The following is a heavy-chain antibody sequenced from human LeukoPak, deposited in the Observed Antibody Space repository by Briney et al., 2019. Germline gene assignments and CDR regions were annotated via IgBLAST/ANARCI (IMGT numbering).Heavy chain of an antibody. J-gene: IGHJ4*02. D-gene: IGHD1-26*01. CDR1: GVSTNTYY. CDR2: IYKGGNT. V-gene: IGHV4-4*09. CDR3: AAGPWELDF. Sequence: SETPSLTCTVSGVSTNTYYASWIRQAPGKGLEIIGFIYKGGNTNHNPPLKSRATISVDTSNNQFSLRLTSVTAADTAMYYCAAGPWELDFWGQGTLVTVSS.